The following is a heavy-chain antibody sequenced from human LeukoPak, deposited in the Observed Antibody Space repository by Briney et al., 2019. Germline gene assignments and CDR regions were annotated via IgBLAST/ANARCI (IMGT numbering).Heavy chain of an antibody. CDR2: INHSGST. J-gene: IGHJ1*01. CDR1: GGSFSGYY. CDR3: ARDGSYDYSNYGYFRH. V-gene: IGHV4-34*01. D-gene: IGHD4-11*01. Sequence: SETLSLTCAVYGGSFSGYYWSWIRQPPGKGLEWVGEINHSGSTSYNPSLTSRVTISVDTSKNHFSLKLSSVTAADTAVYYCARDGSYDYSNYGYFRHWGQGTLVTVSS.